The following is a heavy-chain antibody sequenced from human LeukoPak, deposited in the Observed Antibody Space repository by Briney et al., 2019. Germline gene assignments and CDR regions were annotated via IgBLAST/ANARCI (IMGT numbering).Heavy chain of an antibody. CDR3: ARGDPFDY. CDR2: INPNSGGT. CDR1: GGTFSSYA. J-gene: IGHJ4*02. Sequence: ASVKVSCKASGGTFSSYAISWVRQAPGQGLEWMRWINPNSGGTNYAQKFQGWVTMTRDTSISTAYMELSRLRSDDTAVYYCARGDPFDYWGQGTLVTVSS. V-gene: IGHV1-2*04.